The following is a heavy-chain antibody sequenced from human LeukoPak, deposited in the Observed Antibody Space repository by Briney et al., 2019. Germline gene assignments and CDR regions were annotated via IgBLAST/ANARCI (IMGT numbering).Heavy chain of an antibody. D-gene: IGHD6-13*01. Sequence: ASVKVSCKASGYTFTSYGISWVRQAPGQGLEWMGWISAYNGNTNYAQKLQGRVTMTTDTSTSTAYIELRSLRSDDTAVYYCARAGRYSSSWYDYWGQGTLVTVSS. V-gene: IGHV1-18*01. J-gene: IGHJ4*02. CDR1: GYTFTSYG. CDR3: ARAGRYSSSWYDY. CDR2: ISAYNGNT.